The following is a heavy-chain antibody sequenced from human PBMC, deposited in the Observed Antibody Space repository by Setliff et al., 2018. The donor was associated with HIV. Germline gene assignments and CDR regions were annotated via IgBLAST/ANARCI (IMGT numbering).Heavy chain of an antibody. CDR2: IYTSGST. CDR1: GGSISSGSYY. D-gene: IGHD2-2*01. CDR3: AREGVPAAVMWFDP. J-gene: IGHJ5*02. Sequence: SETLSLTCTVSGGSISSGSYYWSWIRQPAGKGLEWIGHIYTSGSTNYNPSLKSRVTISVDTSKNQFSLKLSSVTASDTAVYYCAREGVPAAVMWFDPWGQGTLVTVSS. V-gene: IGHV4-61*09.